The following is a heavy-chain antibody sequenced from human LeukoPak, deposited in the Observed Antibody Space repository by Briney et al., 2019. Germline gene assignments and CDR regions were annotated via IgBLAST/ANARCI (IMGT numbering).Heavy chain of an antibody. V-gene: IGHV3-30*18. J-gene: IGHJ4*02. CDR1: GFTFSSYG. D-gene: IGHD6-19*01. CDR2: ISYDGSNK. CDR3: AKDPTLASGWYEYYFDY. Sequence: GGSLRLSCAASGFTFSSYGMHWVRQAPGKGLEWVAVISYDGSNKYYADSVKGRFTISRDNSKITLYLQMNSLRAEDTAVYYCAKDPTLASGWYEYYFDYWGQGTLVTVSS.